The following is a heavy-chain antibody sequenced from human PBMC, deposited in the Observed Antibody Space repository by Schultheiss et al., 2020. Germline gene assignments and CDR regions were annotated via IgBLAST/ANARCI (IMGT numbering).Heavy chain of an antibody. D-gene: IGHD1-26*01. J-gene: IGHJ4*02. CDR3: ARDRVEWGLYHFDS. CDR1: GFTLSSYS. Sequence: GGSLRLSCAASGFTLSSYSMNWVRQAPGKGLEWVSYISSRSTTIYYADSVKGRFTISRDNAKNSLYLQVNSLRDEDTAVYYCARDRVEWGLYHFDSWGQGSRGTV. V-gene: IGHV3-48*02. CDR2: ISSRSTTI.